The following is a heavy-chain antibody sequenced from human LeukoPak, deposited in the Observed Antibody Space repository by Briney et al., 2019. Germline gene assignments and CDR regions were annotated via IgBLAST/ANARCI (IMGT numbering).Heavy chain of an antibody. Sequence: PSETLSLTCAVYGGSFSGYYWSWIRQPPGKGLEWIGEINHSGSTNYNPSLKSRVTISVDTSKNQFSLKLSSVTAADTAVYYCARGGGHYYDSSGCPHTPDAHDYWGQGTLVTVSS. CDR3: ARGGGHYYDSSGCPHTPDAHDY. CDR1: GGSFSGYY. D-gene: IGHD3-22*01. J-gene: IGHJ4*02. V-gene: IGHV4-34*01. CDR2: INHSGST.